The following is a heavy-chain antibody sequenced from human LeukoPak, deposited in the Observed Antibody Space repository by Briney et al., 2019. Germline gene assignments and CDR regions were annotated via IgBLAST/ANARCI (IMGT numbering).Heavy chain of an antibody. V-gene: IGHV3-74*01. CDR3: ARGGYNHGFDI. CDR2: IDNDGSNT. D-gene: IGHD3-10*01. CDR1: GFTFRSFW. J-gene: IGHJ3*02. Sequence: QPGGSLRLSCAASGFTFRSFWIHWVRQAPGQGLVWVSRIDNDGSNTIYADSVKGRFTISRDNAKNMLYLQMNSLRVEDTAVYYCARGGYNHGFDIWGQGTMVTVSP.